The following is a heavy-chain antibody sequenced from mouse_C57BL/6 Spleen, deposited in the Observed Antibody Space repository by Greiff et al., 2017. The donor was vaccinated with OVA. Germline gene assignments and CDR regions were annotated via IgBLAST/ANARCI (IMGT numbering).Heavy chain of an antibody. CDR2: INPGSGGT. V-gene: IGHV1-54*01. CDR1: GYAFTNYL. D-gene: IGHD1-1*01. J-gene: IGHJ4*01. CDR3: ARIADYNGSSLYAMDY. Sequence: QVQLQQSGAELVRPGTSVKVSCKASGYAFTNYLIEWVKQRPGQGLEWIGVINPGSGGTNYNEKFKGKATLTADKSSSTAYMQLSSLTSEDSAVYFCARIADYNGSSLYAMDYWGQGTSAPVSA.